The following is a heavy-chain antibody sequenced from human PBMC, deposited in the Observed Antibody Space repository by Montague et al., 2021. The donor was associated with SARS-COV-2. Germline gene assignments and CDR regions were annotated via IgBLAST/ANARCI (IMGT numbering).Heavy chain of an antibody. J-gene: IGHJ4*02. CDR2: INQSGST. CDR1: GGPFSGFQ. Sequence: SETLSLTCALYGGPFSGFQWSWIRQSPGKGMEWNGEINQSGSTNYNVSLKSRLTMSLDTSKNQVSLKLSSVTAADTAVYYCATSSSRSYYVGLDYWGQGTLVTVTS. D-gene: IGHD3-10*01. CDR3: ATSSSRSYYVGLDY. V-gene: IGHV4-34*01.